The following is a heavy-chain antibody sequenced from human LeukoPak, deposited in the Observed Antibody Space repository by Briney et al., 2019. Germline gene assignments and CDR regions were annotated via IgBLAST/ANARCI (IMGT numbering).Heavy chain of an antibody. CDR1: GYTFTSYD. Sequence: GASVKVPCKASGYTFTSYDINWVRQATGQGLEWMGWMNADSGSTAFAQKFQGRVTMTRNTTTSTAYMELSSVRPDDTAVYYCARAAHYSYYYGMDVWDQGTTVTVSS. V-gene: IGHV1-8*01. CDR2: MNADSGST. J-gene: IGHJ6*02. CDR3: ARAAHYSYYYGMDV.